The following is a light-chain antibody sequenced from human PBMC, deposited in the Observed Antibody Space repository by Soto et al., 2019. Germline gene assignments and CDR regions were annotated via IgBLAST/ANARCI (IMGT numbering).Light chain of an antibody. CDR1: QSVNTY. J-gene: IGKJ4*01. Sequence: DIQMTQSPSSLSASVGDRVTITCLSSQSVNTYLNLYHQKSGSAPKLLIYSASGLQTGVPSRFRGSGSGTDFTLTITGLQRDDFATYFCQQSYTSPLTFGGGTKVDIK. CDR2: SAS. V-gene: IGKV1-39*01. CDR3: QQSYTSPLT.